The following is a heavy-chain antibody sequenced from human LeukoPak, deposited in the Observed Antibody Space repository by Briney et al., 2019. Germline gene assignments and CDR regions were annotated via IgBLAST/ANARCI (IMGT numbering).Heavy chain of an antibody. J-gene: IGHJ6*02. D-gene: IGHD6-13*01. CDR2: IYYSGST. CDR1: GGSISSSSYY. Sequence: SETLSLTCTVSGGSISSSSYYWGWIRQPPGKGLEWIGSIYYSGSTYYNPSLKSRVTISVDTSKNQFSLKLSSVTAADTAVYYCARRHSSSWYYYYYGMDVWGQGTTVTVSS. CDR3: ARRHSSSWYYYYYGMDV. V-gene: IGHV4-39*01.